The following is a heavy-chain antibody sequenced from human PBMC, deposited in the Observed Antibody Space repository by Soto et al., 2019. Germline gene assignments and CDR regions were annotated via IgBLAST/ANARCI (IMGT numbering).Heavy chain of an antibody. J-gene: IGHJ6*02. D-gene: IGHD2-21*02. Sequence: ASVKVSCKVSGYTLTELSMHWVRQAPGKGLEWMGGFDPEDGETIYAQKFQGRVSIIADESTRTAYMELSTLRSEDTAMYFYARADRTLVTSYGLDVWGQGTTVTVSS. CDR2: FDPEDGET. CDR3: ARADRTLVTSYGLDV. V-gene: IGHV1-24*01. CDR1: GYTLTELS.